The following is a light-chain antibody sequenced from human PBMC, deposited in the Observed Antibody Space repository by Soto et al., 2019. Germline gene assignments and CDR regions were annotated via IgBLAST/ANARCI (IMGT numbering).Light chain of an antibody. V-gene: IGKV3-20*01. Sequence: DMVQTQSPGTVSLSPGDTVTLTCRASQSSSSSDFAWYQHKPGQAPRLLIYGASTRATGIPDRFSGSGSGTDFTLTISRLQPEDFAVYYCQQYGGSPSYTFGHGTKLEIK. J-gene: IGKJ2*01. CDR3: QQYGGSPSYT. CDR2: GAS. CDR1: QSSSSSD.